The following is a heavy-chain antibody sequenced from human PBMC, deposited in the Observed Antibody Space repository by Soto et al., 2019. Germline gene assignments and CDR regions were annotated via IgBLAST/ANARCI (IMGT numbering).Heavy chain of an antibody. CDR1: GGSISSSSYY. CDR3: ARQAYTPRGYSSGLNWFDP. CDR2: IYYSGST. J-gene: IGHJ5*02. D-gene: IGHD6-19*01. V-gene: IGHV4-39*01. Sequence: PSETLSLTCTVSGGSISSSSYYWGWIRQPPGKGLERIGSIYYSGSTYYNPSLKSRVTISVDTSKNQFSLKLSSVTAADTAVYYCARQAYTPRGYSSGLNWFDPWGQGTLVTVSS.